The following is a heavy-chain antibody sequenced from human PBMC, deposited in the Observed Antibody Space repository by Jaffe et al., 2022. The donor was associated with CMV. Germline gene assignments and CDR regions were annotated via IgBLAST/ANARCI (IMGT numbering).Heavy chain of an antibody. CDR1: GGTFSSYA. D-gene: IGHD4-17*01. J-gene: IGHJ6*03. Sequence: QVQLVQSGAEVKKPGSSVKVSCKASGGTFSSYAISWVRQAPGQGLEWMGRIIPILGIANYAQKFQGRVTITADKSTSTAYMELSSLRSEDTAVYYCARDCTLMTTVTTGPRSSYYYMDVWGKGTTVTVSS. V-gene: IGHV1-69*09. CDR3: ARDCTLMTTVTTGPRSSYYYMDV. CDR2: IIPILGIA.